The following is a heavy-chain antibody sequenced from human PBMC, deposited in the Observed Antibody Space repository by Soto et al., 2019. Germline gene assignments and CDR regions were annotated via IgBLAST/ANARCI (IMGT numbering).Heavy chain of an antibody. D-gene: IGHD6-13*01. J-gene: IGHJ6*02. Sequence: ASVKVSCKASGYTFTGYYMHWVRQAPGQGLEWMGWINPNSGGTNYAQKFQGWVTMTRDTSISTAYMELSRLRSDDTAVYYCGREQQLNYYYGMDVWGQGTTVTVSS. V-gene: IGHV1-2*04. CDR2: INPNSGGT. CDR1: GYTFTGYY. CDR3: GREQQLNYYYGMDV.